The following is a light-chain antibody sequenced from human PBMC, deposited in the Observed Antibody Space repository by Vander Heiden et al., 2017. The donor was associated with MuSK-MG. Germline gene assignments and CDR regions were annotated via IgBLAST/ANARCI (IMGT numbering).Light chain of an antibody. Sequence: QSVLTQPPSASGTPGQRVTASCSGRSSNIGSNPVNWYHHLPGTAPELLICTNNHRPAGGPDRFSGSKSGTAASLDIRGFQSEEEAAHSCAARDDSLTGRVFGGGTKLTVL. J-gene: IGLJ3*02. V-gene: IGLV1-44*01. CDR2: TNN. CDR1: SSNIGSNP. CDR3: AARDDSLTGRV.